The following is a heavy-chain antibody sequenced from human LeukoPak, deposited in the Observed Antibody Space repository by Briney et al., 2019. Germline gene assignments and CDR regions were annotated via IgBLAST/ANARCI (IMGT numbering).Heavy chain of an antibody. CDR2: TYYRSKWYN. CDR1: GDSVSSSSTA. Sequence: SQTLSLTCAISGDSVSSSSTACNWIRQCPSRGLEWLGRTYYRSKWYNDYAVSVKSRITINPDTSKNQFSLQLNSVTPEDTAVYYCARGGQGDGYSADEAFDFWGQGTMVTVSS. CDR3: ARGGQGDGYSADEAFDF. D-gene: IGHD5-24*01. V-gene: IGHV6-1*01. J-gene: IGHJ3*01.